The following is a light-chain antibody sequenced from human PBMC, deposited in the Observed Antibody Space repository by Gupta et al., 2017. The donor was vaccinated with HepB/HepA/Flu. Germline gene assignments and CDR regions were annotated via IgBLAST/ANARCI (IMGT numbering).Light chain of an antibody. CDR2: RND. CDR1: SNNVGYQG. J-gene: IGLJ1*01. V-gene: IGLV10-54*04. Sequence: QAGLTQPPSVSKGLRQTATLTCTGNSNNVGYQGAAWLQQHQGHPPKLLSYRNDNRPSGISERFSAYRSGNTAFLIITGLQPEDEADYYCSAWDNSLRVYVFGPGTKVTVL. CDR3: SAWDNSLRVYV.